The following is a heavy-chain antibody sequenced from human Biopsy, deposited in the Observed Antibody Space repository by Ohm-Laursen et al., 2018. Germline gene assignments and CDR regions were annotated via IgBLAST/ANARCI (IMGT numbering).Heavy chain of an antibody. J-gene: IGHJ6*02. CDR3: ARALDYYDPYYYYAMDV. V-gene: IGHV4-34*01. CDR1: GGSFSGYY. CDR2: INHRGSA. D-gene: IGHD3-16*01. Sequence: GTLSLTCAAYGGSFSGYYWTWIRQPPGKGLEWIGEINHRGSASYNPSLKSRITVLVDTSKNQFSLKLRSVSAADTAVYFCARALDYYDPYYYYAMDVWGQGTSVTVSS.